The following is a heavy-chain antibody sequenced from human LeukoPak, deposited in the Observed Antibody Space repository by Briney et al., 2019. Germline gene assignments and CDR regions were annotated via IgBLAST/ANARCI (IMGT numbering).Heavy chain of an antibody. Sequence: PGGSLRLSCAASGFTFSSYEMDWVRQAPGKGLEWVSYISSSGGTIYYADSVRGRFTISRDNAKNSLYLQMNSLRAEDTAVYYCAMGVSYYYYNMDVRGQGTTVTVSS. CDR1: GFTFSSYE. V-gene: IGHV3-48*03. CDR2: ISSSGGTI. CDR3: AMGVSYYYYNMDV. J-gene: IGHJ6*02. D-gene: IGHD3-10*01.